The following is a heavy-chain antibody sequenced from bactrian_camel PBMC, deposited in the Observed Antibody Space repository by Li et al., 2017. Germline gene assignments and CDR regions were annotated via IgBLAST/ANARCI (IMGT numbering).Heavy chain of an antibody. CDR1: GFAFSSYD. D-gene: IGHD1*01. V-gene: IGHV3S40*01. CDR2: INSGGGT. J-gene: IGHJ4*01. CDR3: ALIGQTTEIY. Sequence: VQLVESGGGLVQPGGSLRLSCVASGFAFSSYDMSWVRQPPGKGLEWVSAINSGGGTYYTDFVKGRFTISRDNAKNTLYLQMNSLKTEDTAVYYCALIGQTTEIYWGQGTQVTVS.